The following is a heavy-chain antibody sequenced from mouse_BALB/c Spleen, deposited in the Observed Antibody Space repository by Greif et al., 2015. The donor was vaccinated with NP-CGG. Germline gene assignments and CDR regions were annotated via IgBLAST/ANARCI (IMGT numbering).Heavy chain of an antibody. CDR3: ARDYGRDFAY. CDR1: GYTFTSYW. Sequence: VQLQQSGAELAKPGASVKMPCKASGYTFTSYWMHWVKQRPGQGLEWIGYINPSTGYTEYNQKFKDKATLTADKSSSTAYMQLSSLTSEDSAVYYCARDYGRDFAYWGQGTLVTVSA. CDR2: INPSTGYT. D-gene: IGHD1-1*01. V-gene: IGHV1-7*01. J-gene: IGHJ3*01.